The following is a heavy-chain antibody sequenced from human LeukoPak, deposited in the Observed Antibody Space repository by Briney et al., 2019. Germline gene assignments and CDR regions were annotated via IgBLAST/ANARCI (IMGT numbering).Heavy chain of an antibody. D-gene: IGHD5-18*01. Sequence: PGGSLRLSCAASGFTFSSYGMSWVRQAPGKGLEWVSAISGSGGSTYYADSVKGRFTISRDNSKNTLYLQMNSLRAEDTAVYYCAKGRRIQLWLGQPDWYFDLWGRGTLVTVSS. CDR2: ISGSGGST. CDR3: AKGRRIQLWLGQPDWYFDL. CDR1: GFTFSSYG. J-gene: IGHJ2*01. V-gene: IGHV3-23*01.